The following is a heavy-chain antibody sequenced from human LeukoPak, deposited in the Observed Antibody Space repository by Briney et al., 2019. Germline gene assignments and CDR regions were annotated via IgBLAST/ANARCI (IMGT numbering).Heavy chain of an antibody. CDR1: GFTFSSYW. V-gene: IGHV3-74*01. CDR3: AREGDGYNDALDI. Sequence: GGSLRLSCAASGFTFSSYWMHWVRQAPGKGLVWVSRINNDGSSTNYADSVKGRFTISRDNAKNTLYLQMHSLRAEDTAVYYCAREGDGYNDALDIWGQGTMVTVSS. D-gene: IGHD5-24*01. CDR2: INNDGSST. J-gene: IGHJ3*02.